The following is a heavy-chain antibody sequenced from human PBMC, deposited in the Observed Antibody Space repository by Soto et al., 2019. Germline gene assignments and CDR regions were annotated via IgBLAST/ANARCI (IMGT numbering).Heavy chain of an antibody. CDR1: GGSISSYY. CDR2: IYYSGST. Sequence: SETLSLTCTVSGGSISSYYWSWIRQPPGKGLEWIGYIYYSGSTNYNPSLKSRVTISVDTSKNQFSLKLSSVTAADTAVYYCARSPYSSGWYWFDPWGQGTLVTVSS. V-gene: IGHV4-59*01. D-gene: IGHD6-19*01. J-gene: IGHJ5*02. CDR3: ARSPYSSGWYWFDP.